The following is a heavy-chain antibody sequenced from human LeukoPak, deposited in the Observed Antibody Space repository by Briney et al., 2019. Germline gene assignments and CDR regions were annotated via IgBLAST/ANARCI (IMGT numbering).Heavy chain of an antibody. V-gene: IGHV1-69*05. CDR3: ARVRDYYDSSGPVFDY. Sequence: GSSVKVSCKASGGTFSSYAISWVRQAPGQGLEWMGGIIPIFGTANYAQKFQGRVTITTDESTSTAYMELSSLRSEDTAVYYCARVRDYYDSSGPVFDYWGQGTLVTVSS. D-gene: IGHD3-22*01. CDR2: IIPIFGTA. CDR1: GGTFSSYA. J-gene: IGHJ4*02.